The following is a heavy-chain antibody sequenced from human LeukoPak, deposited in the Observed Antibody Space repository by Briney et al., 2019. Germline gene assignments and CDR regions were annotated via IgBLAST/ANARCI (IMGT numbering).Heavy chain of an antibody. CDR3: ARGGATALDY. D-gene: IGHD4/OR15-4a*01. CDR2: ISSSSSYM. CDR1: GFTFSSYS. Sequence: GGSLRLSCAASGFTFSSYSMNWVRQAPGKGLEWVSSISSSSSYMYYADSVKGRFTISRDNAKNSLYLQMNSLRAEDTAVYYCARGGATALDYWGQGTLVTVSS. J-gene: IGHJ4*02. V-gene: IGHV3-21*01.